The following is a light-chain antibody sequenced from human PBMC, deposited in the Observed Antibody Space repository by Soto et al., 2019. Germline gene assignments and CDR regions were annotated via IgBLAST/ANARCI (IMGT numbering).Light chain of an antibody. J-gene: IGKJ2*01. CDR3: MQSVSWPPYT. CDR1: QSLQYSDGNTY. V-gene: IGKV2-30*01. CDR2: LVS. Sequence: DVVLTQSPLSLPVTLGQPASISCRSSQSLQYSDGNTYLHWFQQRPGQSPRRLIYLVSNRDSGVPDRCSGSGSGTDFTVRISRVEAEDVGVSYCMQSVSWPPYTFGQGAKLEIK.